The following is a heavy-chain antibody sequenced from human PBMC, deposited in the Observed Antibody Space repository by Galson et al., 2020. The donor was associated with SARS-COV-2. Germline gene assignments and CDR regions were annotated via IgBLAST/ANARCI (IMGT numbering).Heavy chain of an antibody. CDR3: AKEMGSYGYYYYGMDG. J-gene: IGHJ6*02. Sequence: GESLKISCAASGFTFSSYGMHWVRQAPGKGLEWVAVISYDGSNKYYADSVKGRFTISRDNSKNTLYLQMNSLRAEDTAVYYCAKEMGSYGYYYYGMDGWGQGTTVTVSS. CDR2: ISYDGSNK. V-gene: IGHV3-30*18. D-gene: IGHD5-18*01. CDR1: GFTFSSYG.